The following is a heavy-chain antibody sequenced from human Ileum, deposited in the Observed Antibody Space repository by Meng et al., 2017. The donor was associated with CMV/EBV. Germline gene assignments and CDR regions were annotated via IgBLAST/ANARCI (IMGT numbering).Heavy chain of an antibody. CDR2: INVGNGNT. V-gene: IGHV1-3*01. Sequence: QVQLVQSGAEVKKPGASVKVSCKASGYTFTSYAIHWVRQAPGQRLEWMGWINVGNGNTKYAGKFQGRVTMTTDTSANTAYMELSSLRYEDTAVYFCARIPYGAHFDSWGQGTLVTVSS. D-gene: IGHD4/OR15-4a*01. CDR1: GYTFTSYA. CDR3: ARIPYGAHFDS. J-gene: IGHJ4*02.